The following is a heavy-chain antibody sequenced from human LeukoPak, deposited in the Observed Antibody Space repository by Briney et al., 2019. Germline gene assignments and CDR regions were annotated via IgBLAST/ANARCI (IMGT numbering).Heavy chain of an antibody. J-gene: IGHJ4*02. CDR1: GGSISSGDYY. Sequence: PSQTLSPTCTVSGGSISSGDYYWSWIRQPPGKGLEWIGYIYYSGSTYYNPSLKSRVTISVDTSKNQFSLKLSSVTAADTAVYYCARAMVRDPLDDYWGQGTLVTVSS. V-gene: IGHV4-30-4*01. D-gene: IGHD3-10*01. CDR2: IYYSGST. CDR3: ARAMVRDPLDDY.